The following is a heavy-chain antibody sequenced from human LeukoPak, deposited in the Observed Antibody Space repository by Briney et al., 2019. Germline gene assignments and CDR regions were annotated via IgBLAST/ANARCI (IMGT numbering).Heavy chain of an antibody. CDR2: IHPGDSET. Sequence: GESLKISCKASGYRYTSYWIGWVRQMPGKGLECMGIIHPGDSETRYSPSFQGQVTISADKSISTAYLQWSGLKASDTAMYCGASRLGAPQPYFAFGGRGALAPVPS. V-gene: IGHV5-51*01. D-gene: IGHD1-26*01. CDR1: GYRYTSYW. CDR3: ASRLGAPQPYFAF. J-gene: IGHJ2*01.